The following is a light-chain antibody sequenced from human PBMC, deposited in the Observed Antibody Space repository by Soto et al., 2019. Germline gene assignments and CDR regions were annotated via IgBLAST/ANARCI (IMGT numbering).Light chain of an antibody. CDR1: QGISSA. CDR3: QQFNSYPPYT. J-gene: IGKJ2*01. CDR2: DAS. Sequence: AIQLTQSPSSLSASVGDRVTITCRASQGISSALAWYQQTPGKAPKLLIYDASSLESGVPTRFSGSGSGTAFTLTISSLQPEAFAAYYCQQFNSYPPYTFGQGTKLEIK. V-gene: IGKV1-13*02.